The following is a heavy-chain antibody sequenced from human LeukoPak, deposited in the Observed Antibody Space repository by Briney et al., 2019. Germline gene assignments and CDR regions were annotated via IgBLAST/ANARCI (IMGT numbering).Heavy chain of an antibody. CDR1: GGSITSFY. Sequence: PSETLSLTCTVSGGSITSFYWSWIRQRPGKGLEWIGYIYYSGSTNYNPSLKSRVSISVDTSKNQFSLNLSSVTAADTAVYYCARDGYGDRNFDYWGQGTLVTVSS. J-gene: IGHJ4*02. CDR2: IYYSGST. V-gene: IGHV4-59*01. CDR3: ARDGYGDRNFDY. D-gene: IGHD4-17*01.